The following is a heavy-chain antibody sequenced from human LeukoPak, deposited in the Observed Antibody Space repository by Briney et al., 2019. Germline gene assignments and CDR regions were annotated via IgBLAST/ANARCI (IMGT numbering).Heavy chain of an antibody. J-gene: IGHJ4*02. CDR2: ISAYNGNT. CDR1: GFTFSAYG. V-gene: IGHV1-18*01. CDR3: ARGRYSSSSDY. Sequence: ASVKVSCKTSGFTFSAYGIAWVRQAPGQGLEWMGWISAYNGNTNYAQKLQGRVTMTTDTSTSTAYMELRSLRSDDTAVYYCARGRYSSSSDYWGQGTLVTVSS. D-gene: IGHD6-6*01.